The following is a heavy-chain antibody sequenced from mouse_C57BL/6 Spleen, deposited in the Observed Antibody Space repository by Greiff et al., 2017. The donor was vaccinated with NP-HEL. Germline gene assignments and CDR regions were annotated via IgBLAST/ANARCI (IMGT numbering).Heavy chain of an antibody. CDR2: IRNKANGYTT. CDR1: GFTFTDYY. CDR3: ARYGGGTLFDY. Sequence: EVKLMESGGGLVQPGGSLSLSCAASGFTFTDYYMSWVRQPPGKALEWLGFIRNKANGYTTEYSASVKGRFTISRDNSQSILYLQMNALRAEDSATYYGARYGGGTLFDYWGQGTTLTVSS. D-gene: IGHD4-1*01. J-gene: IGHJ2*01. V-gene: IGHV7-3*01.